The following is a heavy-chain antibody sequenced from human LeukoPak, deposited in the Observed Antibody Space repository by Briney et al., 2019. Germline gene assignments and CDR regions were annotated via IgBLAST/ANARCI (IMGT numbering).Heavy chain of an antibody. J-gene: IGHJ4*02. V-gene: IGHV3-30-3*01. CDR1: GFTFSSYA. CDR2: ISYDGSNK. D-gene: IGHD6-6*01. CDR3: ARELEAARPYFDY. Sequence: GGSLRPSCAAPGFTFSSYAMHWVRQAPGKGLEWVAVISYDGSNKYYADSVKGRFTISRDNSKNTLYLQMNSLRAEDTAVYYCARELEAARPYFDYWGQGTLVTVSS.